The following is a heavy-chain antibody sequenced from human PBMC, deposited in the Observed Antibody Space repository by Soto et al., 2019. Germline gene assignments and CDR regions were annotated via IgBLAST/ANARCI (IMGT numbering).Heavy chain of an antibody. Sequence: LALTWAVSGGSITSGAYYWPWIRQHPGKGLEWIAYIHYSGRTYYNPSLKSRVTISVDTSNNQFSLKLSSVTAADTAVYYCARYYFDSSGYSNWFDPWGQGTLVTVAS. CDR1: GGSITSGAYY. CDR3: ARYYFDSSGYSNWFDP. J-gene: IGHJ5*02. V-gene: IGHV4-31*11. D-gene: IGHD3-22*01. CDR2: IHYSGRT.